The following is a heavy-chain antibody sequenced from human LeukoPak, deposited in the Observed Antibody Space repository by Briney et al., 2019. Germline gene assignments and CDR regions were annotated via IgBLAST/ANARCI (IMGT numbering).Heavy chain of an antibody. D-gene: IGHD5-24*01. Sequence: SESLSLTCSVAGGSFDSKYWSSIRQPPGKGLEWVGYIYTSGSTNFNPSLRSRVAMSIDTSKNQFSRKVSSVTPTHPPVIYRAGYIRNVHYYMDVWGKGTTVIVSS. V-gene: IGHV4-4*09. CDR1: GGSFDSKY. J-gene: IGHJ6*03. CDR2: IYTSGST. CDR3: AGYIRNVHYYMDV.